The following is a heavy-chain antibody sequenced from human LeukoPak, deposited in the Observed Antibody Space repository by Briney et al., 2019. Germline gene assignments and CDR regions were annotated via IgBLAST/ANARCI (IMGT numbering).Heavy chain of an antibody. CDR2: ISGSGGRT. CDR1: GFTFSSYA. J-gene: IGHJ4*02. CDR3: AKDFYYGSGSQFDC. Sequence: GGSLRLSCAASGFTFSSYAMSWVRQAPGKGLEWVSAISGSGGRTYYADSVKGRFTISRDNSKNTLYLQMNSLRAEDTAVYYCAKDFYYGSGSQFDCWGQGTLVTVSS. D-gene: IGHD3-10*01. V-gene: IGHV3-23*01.